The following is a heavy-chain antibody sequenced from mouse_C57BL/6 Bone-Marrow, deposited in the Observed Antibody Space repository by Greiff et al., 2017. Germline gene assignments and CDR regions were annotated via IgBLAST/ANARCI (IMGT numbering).Heavy chain of an antibody. CDR1: GFNIKDDY. CDR3: TTTVVHYYAMDY. D-gene: IGHD1-1*01. CDR2: IDPENGDT. Sequence: VQLQQSGAELVRPGASVKLSCTASGFNIKDDYMPWVKQRPEQGLEWIGWIDPENGDTEYASKFQGKATITADTSSNTAYLQLSSLTSEDTAVYYCTTTVVHYYAMDYWGQGTSVTVSS. J-gene: IGHJ4*01. V-gene: IGHV14-4*01.